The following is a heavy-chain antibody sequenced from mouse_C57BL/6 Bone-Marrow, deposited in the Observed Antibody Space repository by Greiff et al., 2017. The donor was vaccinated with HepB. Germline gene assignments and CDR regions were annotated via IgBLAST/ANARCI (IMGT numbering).Heavy chain of an antibody. J-gene: IGHJ2*01. CDR1: GYTFTDYY. D-gene: IGHD1-1*01. CDR3: ARSTTVVATGDY. CDR2: INPNNGGT. V-gene: IGHV1-26*01. Sequence: VQLQQSGPELVKPGASVKISCKASGYTFTDYYMNWVKQSHGKSLEWIGDINPNNGGTSYNQKFKGKATLAVDKSSSTAYMELRSLTSEVSAVYYCARSTTVVATGDYWGQGTTLTVSS.